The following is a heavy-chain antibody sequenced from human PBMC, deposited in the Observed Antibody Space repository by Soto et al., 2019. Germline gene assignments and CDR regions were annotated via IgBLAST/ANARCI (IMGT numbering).Heavy chain of an antibody. CDR3: TRDRYCSGGSCYSTWTYYYYYYGMDV. CDR1: GFTFGDYA. Sequence: PGGSLRLSCTASGFTFGDYAMSWVRQAPGKGLEWVGFIRSKAYGGTTEYAASVKGRFTISRDDSKSIAYLQMNSLKTEDTAVYYCTRDRYCSGGSCYSTWTYYYYYYGMDVWCQGTTVTVSS. V-gene: IGHV3-49*04. D-gene: IGHD2-15*01. CDR2: IRSKAYGGTT. J-gene: IGHJ6*02.